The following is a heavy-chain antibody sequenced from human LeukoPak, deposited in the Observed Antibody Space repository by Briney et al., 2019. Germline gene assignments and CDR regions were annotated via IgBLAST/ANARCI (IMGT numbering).Heavy chain of an antibody. V-gene: IGHV1-2*06. J-gene: IGHJ6*03. CDR3: ATPYDYVWGSPMDV. CDR1: GYTFTGYY. CDR2: INPNSGGT. Sequence: ASVKVSCKASGYTFTGYYMHWVRQAPGQGLEWMGRINPNSGGTNYAQKFQGRVTMTRDTSISTAYMELSRLRSDDTAVYYCATPYDYVWGSPMDVWGKGTRSPSP. D-gene: IGHD3-16*01.